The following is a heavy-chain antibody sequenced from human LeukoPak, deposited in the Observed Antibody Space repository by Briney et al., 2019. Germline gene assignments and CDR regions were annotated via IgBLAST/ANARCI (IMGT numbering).Heavy chain of an antibody. D-gene: IGHD2-15*01. Sequence: GRSLRLSCAASGFTFSSYGMHWVRQAPGKGLEWVTFIWYDESNKYYADSVKGRFTISRDNSKNTLYLQMNSLRVEDTAVYYCARDSAQKGYCSGGTCHGLYDAFDLWGQGTMVTVSS. CDR2: IWYDESNK. J-gene: IGHJ3*01. CDR3: ARDSAQKGYCSGGTCHGLYDAFDL. CDR1: GFTFSSYG. V-gene: IGHV3-33*01.